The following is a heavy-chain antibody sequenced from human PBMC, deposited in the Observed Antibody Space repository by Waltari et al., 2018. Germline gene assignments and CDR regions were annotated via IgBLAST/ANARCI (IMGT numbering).Heavy chain of an antibody. CDR3: ARERRMTTVTTRLKNWFDP. Sequence: QVQLVQSGAEVKKPGASVKVSCKASGYTFTGYYMHWVRQAPGHGLEWMGWINPNSGGTNYAQKFQGRVTMTRDTSISTAYMELSRLRSDDTAVYYCARERRMTTVTTRLKNWFDPWGQGTLVTVSS. D-gene: IGHD4-17*01. CDR1: GYTFTGYY. CDR2: INPNSGGT. V-gene: IGHV1-2*02. J-gene: IGHJ5*02.